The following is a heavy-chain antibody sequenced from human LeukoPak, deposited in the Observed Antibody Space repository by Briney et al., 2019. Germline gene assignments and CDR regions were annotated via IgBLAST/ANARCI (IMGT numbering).Heavy chain of an antibody. J-gene: IGHJ4*02. CDR1: GFTFSSYE. CDR2: ISSSGSTI. D-gene: IGHD2-15*01. CDR3: ARVGCSGGSCYSPPIDY. V-gene: IGHV3-48*03. Sequence: PGGSLRLSCAASGFTFSSYEMNWVRQAPGKGLEWVSYISSSGSTIYYADSVKGRFTISRDNAKNSLYLQMNSLGAEDTAVYYCARVGCSGGSCYSPPIDYWGQGTLVTVSS.